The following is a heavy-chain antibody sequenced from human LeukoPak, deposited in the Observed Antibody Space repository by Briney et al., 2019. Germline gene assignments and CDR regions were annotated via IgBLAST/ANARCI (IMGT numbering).Heavy chain of an antibody. CDR1: GYTLSELS. J-gene: IGHJ4*02. CDR2: FDPEDGET. CDR3: ATQYGDY. D-gene: IGHD4-17*01. Sequence: ASVKVSCKVSGYTLSELSMHWVRQAPGKGLEWMGGFDPEDGETIYAQKFQGRVTMTEDTSTDTAYMELSSLTSEDTAVYCCATQYGDYWGQGSLVTVSS. V-gene: IGHV1-24*01.